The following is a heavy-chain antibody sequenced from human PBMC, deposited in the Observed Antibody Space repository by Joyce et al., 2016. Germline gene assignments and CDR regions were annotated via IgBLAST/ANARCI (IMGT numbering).Heavy chain of an antibody. J-gene: IGHJ2*01. V-gene: IGHV3-30*03. D-gene: IGHD1/OR15-1a*01. CDR3: ARETETNNRVYYWYFDL. CDR1: GFTFSSYA. Sequence: QVQLVQSGGCVVQPVRSLRLPCAASGFTFSSYAMHWVRQAAGKGLVWVALISYDGSNKDYADSVKGRFTISRDNSKNTLYLQMNSLRAEDTSVYYCARETETNNRVYYWYFDLWGRGTLVTVSS. CDR2: ISYDGSNK.